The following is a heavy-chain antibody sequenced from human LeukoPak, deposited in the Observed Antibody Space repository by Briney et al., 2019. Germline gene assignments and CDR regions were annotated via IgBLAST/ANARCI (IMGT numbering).Heavy chain of an antibody. CDR2: IIPIFGTA. J-gene: IGHJ6*03. V-gene: IGHV1-69*13. D-gene: IGHD4-11*01. CDR3: ARETVTSRFYYYYMDV. Sequence: ASVKVSCKASGGTFSSYAISWARQAPGQGLEWMGGIIPIFGTANYAQKFQGRVTITADESTSTAYMELSSLRSEDTAVYYCARETVTSRFYYYYMDVWGKGTTVTVSS. CDR1: GGTFSSYA.